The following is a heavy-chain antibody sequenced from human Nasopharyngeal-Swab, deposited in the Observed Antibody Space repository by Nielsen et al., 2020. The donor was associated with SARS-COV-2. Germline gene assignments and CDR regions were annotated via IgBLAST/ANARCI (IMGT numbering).Heavy chain of an antibody. D-gene: IGHD6-13*01. Sequence: SVKVSCKASGYPLINQAMHWVRQAPGQRLEWMGWITAANGNTQYSQKFHDRLTLSSDTSANTAYMDLSSLRSEDTAVYYCVRDDGSSWLLDKWGQGTLVTVSA. V-gene: IGHV1-3*01. CDR1: GYPLINQA. CDR2: ITAANGNT. J-gene: IGHJ4*02. CDR3: VRDDGSSWLLDK.